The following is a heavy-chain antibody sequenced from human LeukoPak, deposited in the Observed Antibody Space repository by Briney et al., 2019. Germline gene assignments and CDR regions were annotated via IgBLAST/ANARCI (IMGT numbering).Heavy chain of an antibody. Sequence: GASVKVSCKASGYTFTSYAISWVRQAPGQGLEWMGRIIPILGIANYAQKFQGRVTITADKSTSTAYMELSSLRSEDTAVYYCAEGKGPLGYCSSTSCYRYYYYGMDVWGQGTTVTVSS. CDR1: GYTFTSYA. V-gene: IGHV1-69*04. CDR2: IIPILGIA. J-gene: IGHJ6*02. CDR3: AEGKGPLGYCSSTSCYRYYYYGMDV. D-gene: IGHD2-2*01.